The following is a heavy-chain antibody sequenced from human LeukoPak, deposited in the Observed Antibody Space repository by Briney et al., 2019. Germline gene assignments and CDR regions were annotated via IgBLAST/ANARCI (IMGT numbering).Heavy chain of an antibody. D-gene: IGHD6-13*01. V-gene: IGHV4-34*01. J-gene: IGHJ4*02. CDR2: INHSGST. CDR3: ARGLPRGYSSSWSQVYFDF. CDR1: GGSFSSYY. Sequence: PSETLSLTCAVYGGSFSSYYWSGIRQPPGKGLEWIGEINHSGSTSYNPSRKSRVTISVDTAKNQFSLNLSSVTAADTAVYYCARGLPRGYSSSWSQVYFDFWGQGTLVTVSS.